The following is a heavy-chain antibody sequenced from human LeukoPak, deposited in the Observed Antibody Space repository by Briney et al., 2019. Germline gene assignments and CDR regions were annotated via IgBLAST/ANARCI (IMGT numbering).Heavy chain of an antibody. V-gene: IGHV4-34*01. Sequence: PSETLSLTYAVYGGSFSGYYWSWIRQPPGKGLEWIGEINHSGSTNYNPSLKSRVTISVDTSKNQFSLKLSSVTAADTAVYYCARGRVAAAGNYYYYMDVWGKGTTVTVSS. CDR2: INHSGST. CDR3: ARGRVAAAGNYYYYMDV. J-gene: IGHJ6*03. D-gene: IGHD6-13*01. CDR1: GGSFSGYY.